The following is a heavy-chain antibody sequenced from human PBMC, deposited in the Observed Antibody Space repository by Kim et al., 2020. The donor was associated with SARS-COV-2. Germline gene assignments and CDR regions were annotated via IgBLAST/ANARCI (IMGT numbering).Heavy chain of an antibody. CDR1: GFTFRSYW. D-gene: IGHD6-19*01. J-gene: IGHJ4*02. Sequence: GGSLRLSCAASGFTFRSYWMHWVRQVPGKGLVWVSRINGDRSTTSYADSVKGRFTISRDNAKNTLYLQMNSLRAEDTAVYYCARRQYSSGYYYFDYWGQGTLVIVSS. CDR2: INGDRSTT. CDR3: ARRQYSSGYYYFDY. V-gene: IGHV3-74*01.